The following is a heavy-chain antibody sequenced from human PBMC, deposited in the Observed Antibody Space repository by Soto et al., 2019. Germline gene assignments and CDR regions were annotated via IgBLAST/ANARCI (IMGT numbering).Heavy chain of an antibody. CDR3: AREYTVYAIRFSCGMDV. V-gene: IGHV4-34*01. Sequence: PSETLSLTCAVYGGSFSGYYWSWIRQPPGKGLEWIGEINHSGSTNYNPSLKSRVTISVDTSKNQFSLKLSSVTAADTAVYYCAREYTVYAIRFSCGMDVWGQGTTVTVSS. D-gene: IGHD2-8*01. CDR2: INHSGST. CDR1: GGSFSGYY. J-gene: IGHJ6*02.